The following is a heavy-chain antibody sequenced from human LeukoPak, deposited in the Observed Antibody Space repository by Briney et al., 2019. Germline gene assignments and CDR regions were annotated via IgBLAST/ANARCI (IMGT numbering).Heavy chain of an antibody. D-gene: IGHD3-16*01. Sequence: TGGSLRLSCAASGFTVSSNFMSWVRQAPGKGLVWVSRINSDGSSTSYADSVKGRFTISRDNAKNTLYLQMNSLRAEDTAVYYCARVITFGGVTFDYWGQGTLVTVSS. CDR2: INSDGSST. J-gene: IGHJ4*02. CDR1: GFTVSSNF. CDR3: ARVITFGGVTFDY. V-gene: IGHV3-74*01.